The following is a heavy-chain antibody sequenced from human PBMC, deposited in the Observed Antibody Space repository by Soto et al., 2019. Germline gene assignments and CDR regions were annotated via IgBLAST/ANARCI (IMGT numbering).Heavy chain of an antibody. CDR1: GYTFTSYG. J-gene: IGHJ6*02. D-gene: IGHD3-16*01. V-gene: IGHV1-18*01. CDR2: ISAYNGNT. Sequence: ASVKVSCKASGYTFTSYGISWVRQAPGQGLEWMGWISAYNGNTNYAQKLQGRVTMTTDTSTSTAYMELRSLRSDDTAVYYCARGGYYDNVWGKLSHYGLDKWGQVTSVPVSS. CDR3: ARGGYYDNVWGKLSHYGLDK.